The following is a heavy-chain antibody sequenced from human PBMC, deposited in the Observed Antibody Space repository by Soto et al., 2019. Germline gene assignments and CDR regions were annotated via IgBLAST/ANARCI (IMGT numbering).Heavy chain of an antibody. CDR2: INAGNGNT. V-gene: IGHV1-3*01. CDR1: GYTFTRYN. Sequence: ASVKVSCKASGYTFTRYNMHWVRQAPGQRLEWMGWINAGNGNTKYSQKFQGRVTITRDTSANTAYMELSSLISEDTAVYYCARPKDYDDCLDSRGQRTLVTVSS. J-gene: IGHJ4*02. D-gene: IGHD3-22*01. CDR3: ARPKDYDDCLDS.